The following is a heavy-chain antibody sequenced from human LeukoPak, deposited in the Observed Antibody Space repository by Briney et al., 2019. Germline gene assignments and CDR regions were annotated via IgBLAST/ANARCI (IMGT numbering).Heavy chain of an antibody. CDR3: ARDANPWAVTNKYFQH. D-gene: IGHD4-17*01. Sequence: GGSLRLSCAASGFTFSSYSMNWVRQAPGKGLEWVSSISSSSSYIYYADSVKGRFTISRDNAKNSLYLQMSSLRAEDTAVYYCARDANPWAVTNKYFQHWGQGTLVTVSS. J-gene: IGHJ1*01. V-gene: IGHV3-21*01. CDR2: ISSSSSYI. CDR1: GFTFSSYS.